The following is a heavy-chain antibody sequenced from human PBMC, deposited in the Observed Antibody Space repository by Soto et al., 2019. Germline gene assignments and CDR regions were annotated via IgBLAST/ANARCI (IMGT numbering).Heavy chain of an antibody. Sequence: ASVKVSCKASGYTFTSYYMHWVRQAPGQGLEWMGIINPSGGSTSYAQKFQGRVTMTRDTSTSTVYMELSSLRSEDTAVYYCAREKYSGSYTYYYGMDVWGQGTTVTVS. CDR3: AREKYSGSYTYYYGMDV. V-gene: IGHV1-46*03. D-gene: IGHD1-26*01. CDR1: GYTFTSYY. CDR2: INPSGGST. J-gene: IGHJ6*02.